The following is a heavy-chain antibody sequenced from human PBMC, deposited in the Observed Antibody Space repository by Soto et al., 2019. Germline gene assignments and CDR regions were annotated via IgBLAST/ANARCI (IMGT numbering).Heavy chain of an antibody. D-gene: IGHD6-19*01. CDR2: IIPIFGTA. V-gene: IGHV1-69*13. CDR3: ARDWEVDSYSSGWPPQFDP. J-gene: IGHJ5*02. Sequence: ASVKVSCKASGGTFSSYAISWVRQAPGQGLERMGGIIPIFGTANYAQKFQGRVTITADESTSTAYMELSSLRSEDTAVYYCARDWEVDSYSSGWPPQFDPWGQGTLVTVSS. CDR1: GGTFSSYA.